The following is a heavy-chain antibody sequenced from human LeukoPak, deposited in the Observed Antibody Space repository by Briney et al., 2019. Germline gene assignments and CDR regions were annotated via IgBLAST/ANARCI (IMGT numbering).Heavy chain of an antibody. J-gene: IGHJ4*02. CDR2: INEGGSEG. CDR1: GFTFSTYW. CDR3: LRLTWTAVPY. D-gene: IGHD3/OR15-3a*01. Sequence: TGGTLRLSCVASGFTFSTYWINWVRQAPGKGLEWVASINEGGSEGHYVDSVKGRFTISRDDAKNSGYLQMNSLRAEDTAVYYCLRLTWTAVPYWDQGTLVTVSS. V-gene: IGHV3-7*01.